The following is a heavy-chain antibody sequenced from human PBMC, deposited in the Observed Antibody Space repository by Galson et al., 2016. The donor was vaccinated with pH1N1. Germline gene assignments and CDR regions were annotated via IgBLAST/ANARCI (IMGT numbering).Heavy chain of an antibody. CDR2: MSYVGNNK. CDR3: AKLASYSTSSVASYFDP. Sequence: SLRLSCAASGFTFSDYAMHWVRQAPGKGLEWVAIMSYVGNNKYYADSAKGRFTISRDNSKNTPYLQMNSLRAEDTAVYYCAKLASYSTSSVASYFDPWGQGTLVTVSS. J-gene: IGHJ4*02. CDR1: GFTFSDYA. V-gene: IGHV3-30*18. D-gene: IGHD6-6*01.